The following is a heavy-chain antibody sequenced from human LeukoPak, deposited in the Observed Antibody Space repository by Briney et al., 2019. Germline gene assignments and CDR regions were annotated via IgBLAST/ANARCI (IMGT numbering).Heavy chain of an antibody. J-gene: IGHJ3*02. CDR3: ARVRDGYNDAFDI. Sequence: ASVKVSCKASGYTFTSYYMHWVRQAPRQGLEWMGVFNPSGGSTSYAQKLQGRVTMTRDTSTRTVYMELSSLRSEDTAVYYCARVRDGYNDAFDIWGQGTMVIVSS. CDR2: FNPSGGST. V-gene: IGHV1-46*01. CDR1: GYTFTSYY. D-gene: IGHD5-24*01.